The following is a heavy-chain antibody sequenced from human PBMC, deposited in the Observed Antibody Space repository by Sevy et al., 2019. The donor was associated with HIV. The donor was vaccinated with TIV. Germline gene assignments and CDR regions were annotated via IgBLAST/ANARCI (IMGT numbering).Heavy chain of an antibody. V-gene: IGHV1-2*06. J-gene: IGHJ4*02. D-gene: IGHD3-22*01. CDR3: AREPYFFDKSGYYWDY. CDR1: GYTFTNYY. Sequence: APVKVSCKASGYTFTNYYIHWVRQAPGQGLEWMGRINPDNGGTNFAQKFQGRVTMTSDTSINTAYMDLSRLTSDDTAVYYCAREPYFFDKSGYYWDYWGQGALVTVSS. CDR2: INPDNGGT.